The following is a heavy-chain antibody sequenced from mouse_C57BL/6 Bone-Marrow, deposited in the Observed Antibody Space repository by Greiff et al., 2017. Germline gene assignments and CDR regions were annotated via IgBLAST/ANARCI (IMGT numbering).Heavy chain of an antibody. D-gene: IGHD2-2*01. Sequence: EVQLVESGGGLVKPGGSLKLSCAASGFTFSDYGMHLVRQAPEKGLAWVAYISSGSSTIYYADTVKGRFTISRDNAKNTLFLQMTSLRSEDTAMYYCARGWLPAWFAYWGQGTLVTVSA. V-gene: IGHV5-17*01. CDR2: ISSGSSTI. CDR3: ARGWLPAWFAY. J-gene: IGHJ3*01. CDR1: GFTFSDYG.